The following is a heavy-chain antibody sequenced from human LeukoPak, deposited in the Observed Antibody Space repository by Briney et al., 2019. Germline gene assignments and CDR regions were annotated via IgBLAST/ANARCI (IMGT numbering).Heavy chain of an antibody. Sequence: SETLSLTCAVYGGSFSGYYWSWIRQPPGKGLEWIGEINHSGSTNYNPSLKSRVTISLDTSKNQFSLKLSFVTAADTAVYYCAKSPGRNFDLWGRGTLVTVSS. D-gene: IGHD1-26*01. CDR3: AKSPGRNFDL. V-gene: IGHV4-34*01. J-gene: IGHJ2*01. CDR2: INHSGST. CDR1: GGSFSGYY.